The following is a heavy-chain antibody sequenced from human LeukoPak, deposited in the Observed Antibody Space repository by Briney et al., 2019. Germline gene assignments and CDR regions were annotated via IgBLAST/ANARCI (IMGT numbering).Heavy chain of an antibody. CDR2: IKQDGSEK. CDR3: ARDYGSGNFDY. J-gene: IGHJ4*02. Sequence: PGGSLRLSCAASGFTFSSYSMNWVRQAPGKGLEWVASIKQDGSEKYYVDSVKGRFTISRDNSKNSLYLQMNSLRAEDTAVYYCARDYGSGNFDYWGQGTLVTVSS. D-gene: IGHD3-10*01. CDR1: GFTFSSYS. V-gene: IGHV3-7*01.